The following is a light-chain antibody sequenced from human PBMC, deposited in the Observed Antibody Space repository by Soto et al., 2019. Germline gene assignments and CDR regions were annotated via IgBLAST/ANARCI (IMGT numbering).Light chain of an antibody. Sequence: IVLTQSPGTVFLSPGERATLSCRASQTGSSSYLAWYQQKPGQAPRLLIYGASTRATGIPDRFSGSGSVTDFTLTISRLEPEDSAVYFCQHYGSSQWTFGQWTFGQGTKVEIK. CDR3: QHYGSSQWTFGQWT. J-gene: IGKJ1*01. CDR2: GAS. CDR1: QTGSSSY. V-gene: IGKV3-20*01.